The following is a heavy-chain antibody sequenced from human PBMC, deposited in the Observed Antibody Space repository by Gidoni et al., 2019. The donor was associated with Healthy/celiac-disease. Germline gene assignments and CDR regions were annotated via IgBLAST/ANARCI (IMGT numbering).Heavy chain of an antibody. D-gene: IGHD7-27*01. J-gene: IGHJ3*02. V-gene: IGHV7-4-1*02. CDR3: ARRQPWGDAFDI. CDR1: GHTFTSYA. CDR2: IHTTPGNP. Sequence: HVQLVPAGSELKKPGASVKLSCKPSGHTFTSYAMNWVRQAPGQGLERMGWIHTTPGNPTYARGFTGRFVFSLDASVSTAYLQISSLKAEDTAVYYCARRQPWGDAFDIWGQGTMVTVSS.